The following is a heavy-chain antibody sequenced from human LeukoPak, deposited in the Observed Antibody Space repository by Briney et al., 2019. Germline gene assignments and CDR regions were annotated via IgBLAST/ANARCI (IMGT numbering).Heavy chain of an antibody. J-gene: IGHJ5*02. D-gene: IGHD3-3*01. CDR1: GFTFSSCA. CDR3: AKDKHDFWSGHKNTWWFDP. V-gene: IGHV3-23*01. CDR2: ISAGGGST. Sequence: PGGSLRLSCAASGFTFSSCAMSWVRQAPGKGLEWVSAISAGGGSTYYADSVKGRFTISRDNSKNTLYLQMNSLRAEDTAVYYCAKDKHDFWSGHKNTWWFDPWGQGTLVTVSS.